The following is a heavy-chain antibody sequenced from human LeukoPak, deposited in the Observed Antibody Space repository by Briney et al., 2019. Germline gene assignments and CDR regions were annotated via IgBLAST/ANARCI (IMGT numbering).Heavy chain of an antibody. J-gene: IGHJ4*02. CDR1: GYTFTGYY. D-gene: IGHD3-22*01. V-gene: IGHV1-8*02. Sequence: ASVRVSCKASGYTFTGYYIHWVRQAPGQGLEWMGWMNPNSGNTGYAQKFQGRVTMTRNTSISTAYMELSSLRSEDTAVYYCARGDYYDSSGFNNYWGQGTLVTVSS. CDR2: MNPNSGNT. CDR3: ARGDYYDSSGFNNY.